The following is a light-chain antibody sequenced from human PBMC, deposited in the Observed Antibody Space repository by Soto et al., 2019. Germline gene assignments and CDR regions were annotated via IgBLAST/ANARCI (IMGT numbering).Light chain of an antibody. Sequence: QSALTQPASVSGSPGQSITISCTGTSSDGGGYNYVSWYQQHPGIAPKLLIYGVTNRPSGVSTRFSGSKSGNTASLTISGLQAEDEADYHCSSSTSASTLLYLFGTGTKLTFL. CDR2: GVT. CDR1: SSDGGGYNY. J-gene: IGLJ1*01. CDR3: SSSTSASTLLYL. V-gene: IGLV2-14*01.